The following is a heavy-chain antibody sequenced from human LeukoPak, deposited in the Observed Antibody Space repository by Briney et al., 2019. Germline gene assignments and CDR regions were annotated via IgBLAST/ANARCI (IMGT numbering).Heavy chain of an antibody. CDR3: ASSLTIFGVVPFDY. D-gene: IGHD3-3*01. Sequence: SETLSLTCAVSGYSISSGYYWGWIRQPPGKGLEWIGSIYHSGSTYYNPSLKSRVTISVDTSKSQFSLKLSSVTAADTAVYYCASSLTIFGVVPFDYWGQGTLVTVSS. CDR1: GYSISSGYY. V-gene: IGHV4-38-2*01. J-gene: IGHJ4*02. CDR2: IYHSGST.